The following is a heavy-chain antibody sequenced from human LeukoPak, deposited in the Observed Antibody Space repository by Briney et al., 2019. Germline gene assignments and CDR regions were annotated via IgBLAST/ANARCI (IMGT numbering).Heavy chain of an antibody. CDR3: AKDRVGQWLVLDY. D-gene: IGHD6-19*01. CDR2: IYSGGST. Sequence: PGGSLRLSCAASEFTVSVNYMSWVRQAPGKGLEWVSFIYSGGSTYYADSVKGRFTISRDSSKNTLYLQMNSLRAEDTAVYYCAKDRVGQWLVLDYWGQGTLVTVSS. J-gene: IGHJ4*02. CDR1: EFTVSVNY. V-gene: IGHV3-53*01.